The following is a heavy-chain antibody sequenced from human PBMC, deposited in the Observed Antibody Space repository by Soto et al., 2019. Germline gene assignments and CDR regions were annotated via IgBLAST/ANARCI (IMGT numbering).Heavy chain of an antibody. Sequence: XGSLELYLAASCFTINTYARTGVRQAPGKGLECVSGVTGSGGQIHYADSVKGRFTISKDNSKNTLYLQMSSLREEDTALYYCAKDAVYKDGLWLMDSWGQGTLVTVSS. V-gene: IGHV3-23*01. J-gene: IGHJ5*02. CDR2: VTGSGGQI. CDR3: AKDAVYKDGLWLMDS. CDR1: CFTINTYA. D-gene: IGHD2-21*01.